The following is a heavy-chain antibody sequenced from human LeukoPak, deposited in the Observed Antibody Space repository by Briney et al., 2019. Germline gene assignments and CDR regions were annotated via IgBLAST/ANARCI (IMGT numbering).Heavy chain of an antibody. V-gene: IGHV3-74*01. J-gene: IGHJ4*02. CDR2: INRGGSRT. Sequence: GGSLRLSCAASGFTFSNHWMHWVRQAPGKGLMWVSRINRGGSRTDYADSVKGRFTISRDNAKNSLYLQMNSLRADDTAVYYCVKDSPPRYSGSPPAYWGQGTLVTVSS. D-gene: IGHD1-26*01. CDR3: VKDSPPRYSGSPPAY. CDR1: GFTFSNHW.